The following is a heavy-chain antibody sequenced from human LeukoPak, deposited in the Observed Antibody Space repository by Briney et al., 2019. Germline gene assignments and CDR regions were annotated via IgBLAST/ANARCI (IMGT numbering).Heavy chain of an antibody. CDR2: ISPGGPT. V-gene: IGHV3-23*01. D-gene: IGHD5-12*01. CDR3: AKDGAWLRFDD. CDR1: GFPFSSHG. J-gene: IGHJ4*02. Sequence: PGGSLRLSCTGSGFPFSSHGMNWVRQAPGKGLEWVSGISPGGPTYYADSVKGRFSISRDDSKNMLYLQMKNLRAEDTAVYYCAKDGAWLRFDDWGQGILVSVSS.